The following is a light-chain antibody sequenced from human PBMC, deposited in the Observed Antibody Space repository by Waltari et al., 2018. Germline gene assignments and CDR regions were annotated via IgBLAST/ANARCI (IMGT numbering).Light chain of an antibody. CDR2: GTS. V-gene: IGKV3-20*01. CDR3: QQYDGSAVT. Sequence: IVLTQSPDTLSLSPGERATLSCRASQSVTSISLAWYQQKPGQAPRLLTYGTSTRATGFPDRFSGSGSGTDFTLTISRLEPEDSAVYHCQQYDGSAVTFGGGTKVEIK. CDR1: QSVTSIS. J-gene: IGKJ4*01.